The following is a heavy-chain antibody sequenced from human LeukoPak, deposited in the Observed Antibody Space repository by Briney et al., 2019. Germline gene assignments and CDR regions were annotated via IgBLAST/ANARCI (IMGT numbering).Heavy chain of an antibody. CDR2: ISRSSGGST. Sequence: GGSLRLSCAASGFTFTSYAMNWVRQGPGKGLEWVSGISRSSGGSTYYADSVKGRFTISRDNSKNTLYLQMNTLRAEDTAVYHCAKSYYFDGSGFYPFDYWGQGTLVTVSS. V-gene: IGHV3-23*01. D-gene: IGHD3-22*01. CDR3: AKSYYFDGSGFYPFDY. J-gene: IGHJ4*02. CDR1: GFTFTSYA.